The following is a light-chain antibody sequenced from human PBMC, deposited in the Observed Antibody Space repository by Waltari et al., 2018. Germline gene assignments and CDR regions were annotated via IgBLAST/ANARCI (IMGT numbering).Light chain of an antibody. CDR2: NIF. CDR3: ATWDDSLNAWV. J-gene: IGLJ3*02. V-gene: IGLV1-44*01. Sequence: QSVLTQPPSASGTPGQRVTTPCSGSSSNIGSKSVYWYQHLPGAAPKLLIYNIFQRPSGVPDRFSASKSGTSASLAISGLQSEDEADYYCATWDDSLNAWVFGGGTRLTVL. CDR1: SSNIGSKS.